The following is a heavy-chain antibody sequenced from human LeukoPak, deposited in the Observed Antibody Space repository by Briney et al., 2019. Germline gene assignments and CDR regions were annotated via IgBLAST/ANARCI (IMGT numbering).Heavy chain of an antibody. CDR3: ARRLYDFWSGSPSSAFDI. J-gene: IGHJ3*02. CDR1: GGSFSGYY. V-gene: IGHV4-34*01. CDR2: INHSGST. D-gene: IGHD3-3*01. Sequence: PSETLSLTCAVYGGSFSGYYWSWIRQPPGKGLEWIGEINHSGSTNYNPSLKSRVTISVDTSKNQFSLKLSSVTAADTAVYYCARRLYDFWSGSPSSAFDIWGQGTMVTVSS.